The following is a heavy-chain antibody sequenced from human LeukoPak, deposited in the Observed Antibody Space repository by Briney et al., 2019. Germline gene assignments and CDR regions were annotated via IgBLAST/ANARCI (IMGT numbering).Heavy chain of an antibody. CDR3: ARENVLRFLEWLSYFDY. V-gene: IGHV4-4*07. J-gene: IGHJ4*02. D-gene: IGHD3-3*01. CDR2: IYTSGNT. Sequence: SETLSLTCTVSGGSISSYYWSWIRQPAGKGLEWIGRIYTSGNTNYNPSLKSRVTMSVDTSKNQFSLKLSSVTAADTAVCYCARENVLRFLEWLSYFDYWGQGTLVTVSS. CDR1: GGSISSYY.